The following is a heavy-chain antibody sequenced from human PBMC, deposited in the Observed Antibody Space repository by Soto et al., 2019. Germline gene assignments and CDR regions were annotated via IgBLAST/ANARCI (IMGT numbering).Heavy chain of an antibody. Sequence: PXEILALTFTVSGGSISSYYWSWIRQPPGKGLEWIGYIYYSVSTNYNPSLKSRVTISVDTSKNQFSLKLSSVTAADTAVYYCERHGRAYSSSPSYWGQGTLVTVSS. V-gene: IGHV4-59*01. CDR3: ERHGRAYSSSPSY. D-gene: IGHD6-6*01. J-gene: IGHJ4*02. CDR2: IYYSVST. CDR1: GGSISSYY.